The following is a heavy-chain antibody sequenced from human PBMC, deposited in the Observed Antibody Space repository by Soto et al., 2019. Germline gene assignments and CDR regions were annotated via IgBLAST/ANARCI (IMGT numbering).Heavy chain of an antibody. CDR2: ISSSSDST. J-gene: IGHJ4*02. D-gene: IGHD2-21*02. Sequence: LVESGGGLVYPGGSLTLSCVGSGFRFSEHSMNWVRQAPGKGLQWVSYISSSSDSTYYADSVKGRFTVSRDNAKNALFLQMNSLRYDDTATYYCARLPKGSLVTAWGQGVRVTVSS. CDR3: ARLPKGSLVTA. V-gene: IGHV3-48*02. CDR1: GFRFSEHS.